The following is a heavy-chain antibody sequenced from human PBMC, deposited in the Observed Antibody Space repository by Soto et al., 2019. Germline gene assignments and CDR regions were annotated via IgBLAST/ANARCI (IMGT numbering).Heavy chain of an antibody. Sequence: QVQLMQSGAEVKKPGASVRVSCKASGYTFTNYYVHWVRQAPGQGLEWMGFINPNGVSTTYAQKFQGRVTVTTDTATRTVYMQLSSLRSEDTAVFYCARYAPYDYCGQGTLVTVYS. V-gene: IGHV1-46*01. J-gene: IGHJ4*02. CDR2: INPNGVST. CDR3: ARYAPYDY. CDR1: GYTFTNYY.